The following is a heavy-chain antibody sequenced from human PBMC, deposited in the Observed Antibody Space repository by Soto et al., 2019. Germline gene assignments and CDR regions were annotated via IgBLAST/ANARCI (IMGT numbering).Heavy chain of an antibody. V-gene: IGHV3-74*01. J-gene: IGHJ4*02. Sequence: GGSLRLSCAASGFTFSSYGMHWVRQAPGKGLVWVSRINSDGSSTRYADSVKGRFTISRDNAKNTLYLQMNSLRAEDTAVYYCARDEILDYYDSSGLLDYWGQGTLVTVSS. CDR2: INSDGSST. CDR1: GFTFSSYG. CDR3: ARDEILDYYDSSGLLDY. D-gene: IGHD3-22*01.